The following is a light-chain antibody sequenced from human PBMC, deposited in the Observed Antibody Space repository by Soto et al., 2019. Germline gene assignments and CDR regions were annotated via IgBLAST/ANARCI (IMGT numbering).Light chain of an antibody. J-gene: IGLJ3*02. CDR2: RNN. Sequence: QSVLTQPPPASGTPGQRVTVSCSGSSSNIGSNYVYWYQQLPGTAPKLLISRNNQRPSGVPDRFSGSRSGTSASLAISGLRSEDEADYYCAAWDDSLSGWVFGGGTKLTVL. CDR1: SSNIGSNY. CDR3: AAWDDSLSGWV. V-gene: IGLV1-47*01.